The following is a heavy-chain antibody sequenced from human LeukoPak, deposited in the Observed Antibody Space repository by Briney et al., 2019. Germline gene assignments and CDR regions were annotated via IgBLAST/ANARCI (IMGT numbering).Heavy chain of an antibody. J-gene: IGHJ4*02. CDR2: IYYSGST. CDR3: ARGRYYGDYIDY. V-gene: IGHV4-39*01. Sequence: SETLSLTCTVSGGSISSSSYYWGWIRQPPGTGLEWIGSIYYSGSTYYNPSLKSRVTISVDTSKNQFSLRLTSVTAADTAVYYCARGRYYGDYIDYWGQGALVTVSS. D-gene: IGHD4-17*01. CDR1: GGSISSSSYY.